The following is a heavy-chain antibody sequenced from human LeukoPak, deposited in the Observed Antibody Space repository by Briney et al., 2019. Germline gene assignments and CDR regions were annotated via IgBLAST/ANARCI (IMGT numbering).Heavy chain of an antibody. CDR2: IIPIFGTA. J-gene: IGHJ4*02. D-gene: IGHD5-18*01. V-gene: IGHV1-69*05. Sequence: AASVKVSCKASGGTFSSYAISWVRQAPGQGLEWMGGIIPIFGTANYAQKFQGRVTITTDESTSTAYMELSSLRSEDTAVYYCACGGGYSYGPTDYWGQGTLVTVSS. CDR1: GGTFSSYA. CDR3: ACGGGYSYGPTDY.